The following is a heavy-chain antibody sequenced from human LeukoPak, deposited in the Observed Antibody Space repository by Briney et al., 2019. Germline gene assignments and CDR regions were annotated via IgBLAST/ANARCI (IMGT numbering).Heavy chain of an antibody. CDR1: GYTFTSYG. Sequence: ASVKVSCKASGYTFTSYGISWVRQAPGQGLEWMGWISAYNGNTNYAQKLQGRVTMTTDTSTSTAYMELRSLRSDDTAVYCCARDVGDCSSTSCYVPDAFDIWGQGTMVTVSS. CDR2: ISAYNGNT. D-gene: IGHD2-2*01. CDR3: ARDVGDCSSTSCYVPDAFDI. V-gene: IGHV1-18*01. J-gene: IGHJ3*02.